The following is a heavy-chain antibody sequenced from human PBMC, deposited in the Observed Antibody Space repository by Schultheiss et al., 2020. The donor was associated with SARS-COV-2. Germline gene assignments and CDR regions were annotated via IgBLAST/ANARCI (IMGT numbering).Heavy chain of an antibody. Sequence: SVKVSCKASGYTFTSYGISWVRQAPGQGLEWMGGIIPIFGTANYAQKFQGRVTITADESTSTAYMELSSLRSEDTAVYYCARASVVAAPHPFDYWGQGTLVTVSS. CDR1: GYTFTSYG. J-gene: IGHJ4*02. CDR2: IIPIFGTA. V-gene: IGHV1-69*13. D-gene: IGHD2-15*01. CDR3: ARASVVAAPHPFDY.